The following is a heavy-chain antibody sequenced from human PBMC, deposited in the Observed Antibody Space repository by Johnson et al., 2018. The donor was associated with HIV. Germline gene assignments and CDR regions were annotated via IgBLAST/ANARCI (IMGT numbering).Heavy chain of an antibody. CDR3: ARGLGITMVRGLLGLRWAM. J-gene: IGHJ1*01. Sequence: VQLVESGGGVVQPGRSLRLSCAASGFSLSNYWMSWVRQAPGKGLEWVANIKQDGSEKYYVDSVKGRFTVSRDNAKNSLYLQMNSLRAEDMAVYYCARGLGITMVRGLLGLRWAMWG. V-gene: IGHV3-7*01. CDR1: GFSLSNYW. D-gene: IGHD3-10*01. CDR2: IKQDGSEK.